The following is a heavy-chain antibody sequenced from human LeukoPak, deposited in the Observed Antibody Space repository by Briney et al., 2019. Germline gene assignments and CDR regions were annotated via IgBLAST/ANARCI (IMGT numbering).Heavy chain of an antibody. CDR2: ISYDGSNK. J-gene: IGHJ4*02. D-gene: IGHD2-8*01. CDR3: ATTIGSPPGFDY. Sequence: GRSLRPSCAASGFTLGTYCMQCVSPAPGKGREWEEFISYDGSNKYYADSVKGRFTISRDNSKNTLYLQMNSLRAEDTAVYYCATTIGSPPGFDYWGQGTLVTVSS. CDR1: GFTLGTYC. V-gene: IGHV3-30*03.